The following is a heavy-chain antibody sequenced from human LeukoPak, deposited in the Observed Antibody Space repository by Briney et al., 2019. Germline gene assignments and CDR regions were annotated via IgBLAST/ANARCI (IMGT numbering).Heavy chain of an antibody. CDR2: IYTSGST. Sequence: SETLCLTCTVSGGSISSYYWSRIRQPAGKGLEWIGRIYTSGSTNYNPSLKSRVTMSVDTSKNQFSLKLSSVTAADTAVYYCARDHWGIAVAGTIFGAFDIWGQGTMATVSS. CDR1: GGSISSYY. J-gene: IGHJ3*02. CDR3: ARDHWGIAVAGTIFGAFDI. V-gene: IGHV4-4*07. D-gene: IGHD6-19*01.